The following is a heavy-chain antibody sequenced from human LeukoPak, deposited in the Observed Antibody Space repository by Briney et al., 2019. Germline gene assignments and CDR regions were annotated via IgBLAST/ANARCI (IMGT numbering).Heavy chain of an antibody. CDR1: GFTFSSYE. D-gene: IGHD5-24*01. J-gene: IGHJ6*03. CDR2: ISSSGSTI. Sequence: GGSLRLSCAASGFTFSSYEMNWVRQAPGKGLEWVSYISSSGSTIYYADSVKGRFTISRDNAKDSLYLQMNSLRAEDTAVYYCARGRGPYYYYYYYMDVWGKGTTVTVSS. CDR3: ARGRGPYYYYYYYMDV. V-gene: IGHV3-48*03.